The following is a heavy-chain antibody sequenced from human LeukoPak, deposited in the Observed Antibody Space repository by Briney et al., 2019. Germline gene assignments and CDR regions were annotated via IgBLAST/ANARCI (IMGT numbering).Heavy chain of an antibody. J-gene: IGHJ4*02. CDR3: ARHSRWELLFFDY. CDR2: INHSGST. V-gene: IGHV4-34*01. D-gene: IGHD1-26*01. Sequence: SETLSLTCAVYGGSLSGYYWSWIRQPPGKGLEWIGEINHSGSTNYNPSLKSRVTISVDTSKNQFSLKLSSVTAADTAVYYCARHSRWELLFFDYWGQGTLVTVSS. CDR1: GGSLSGYY.